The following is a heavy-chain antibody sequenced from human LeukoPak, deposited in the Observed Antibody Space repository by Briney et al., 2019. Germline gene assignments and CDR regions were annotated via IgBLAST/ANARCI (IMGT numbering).Heavy chain of an antibody. CDR3: ARGVGSLVATNPYYFDY. V-gene: IGHV4-38-2*02. CDR1: GYSISRGYY. J-gene: IGHJ4*02. Sequence: SETLSLTCSVSGYSISRGYYWGWIRQPPGKGLEWIGRIYHRGSTYYNPSLKSRVTISVETSKNQFSLKLTSFTAADTAVYYCARGVGSLVATNPYYFDYWGQGTLVTVSS. D-gene: IGHD5-12*01. CDR2: IYHRGST.